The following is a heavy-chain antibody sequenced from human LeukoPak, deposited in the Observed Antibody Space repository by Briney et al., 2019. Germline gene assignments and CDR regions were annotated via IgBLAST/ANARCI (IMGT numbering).Heavy chain of an antibody. Sequence: GGSLRLSCAASGFTFSSYAMSWDRQAPGRGLEWVSGISGSGGSTYYADSVKGRFTISRDNSKNTLYLQMNSLRAEDTAVYSCAKTKITLIVVANPLSGAFDIWGQGTMVTVSS. CDR1: GFTFSSYA. V-gene: IGHV3-23*01. J-gene: IGHJ3*02. CDR3: AKTKITLIVVANPLSGAFDI. D-gene: IGHD3-22*01. CDR2: ISGSGGST.